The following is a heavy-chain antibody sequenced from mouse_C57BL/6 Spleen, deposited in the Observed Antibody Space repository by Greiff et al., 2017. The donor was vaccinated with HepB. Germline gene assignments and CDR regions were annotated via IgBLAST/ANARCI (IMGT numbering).Heavy chain of an antibody. Sequence: EVKLMESGGDLVKPGGSLKLSCAASGFTFSSYGMSWVRQTPDKRLEWVATISSGGSYTYYPDSVKGRFTISRDNAKNTLYLQMSSLKSEDTAMYYCARGYDGYYEKFAYWGQGTLVTVSA. D-gene: IGHD2-3*01. J-gene: IGHJ3*01. CDR1: GFTFSSYG. CDR2: ISSGGSYT. V-gene: IGHV5-6*01. CDR3: ARGYDGYYEKFAY.